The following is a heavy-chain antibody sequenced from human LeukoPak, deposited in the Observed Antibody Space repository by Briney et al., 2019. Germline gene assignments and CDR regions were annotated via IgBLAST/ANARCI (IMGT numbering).Heavy chain of an antibody. CDR2: IYSGGST. CDR3: AKVPRTGYCSGGSCYKGWFDP. CDR1: GFTVSSNY. V-gene: IGHV3-53*01. J-gene: IGHJ5*02. Sequence: PGGSLRLSCAASGFTVSSNYMSWVRQAPGKGLEWVSVIYSGGSTYYADSVKGRFTISRDNSKNTLYLQMNSLRAEDTAVYYCAKVPRTGYCSGGSCYKGWFDPWGQGTLVTVSS. D-gene: IGHD2-15*01.